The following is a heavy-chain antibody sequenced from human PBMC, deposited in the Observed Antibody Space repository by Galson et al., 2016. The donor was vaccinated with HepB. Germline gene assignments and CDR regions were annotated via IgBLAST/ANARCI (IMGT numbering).Heavy chain of an antibody. CDR1: GFTFSDYS. CDR3: RGGVRRLSNERGSFDI. D-gene: IGHD3-16*01. CDR2: ISRRSKMV. J-gene: IGHJ3*02. V-gene: IGHV3-48*02. Sequence: SLRLSCAGSGFTFSDYSMDWVRQAPGKGLEWLSYISRRSKMVYYIDSVKGRFTDSRDNAKNSLYLQMNSLREEDTDLYYCRGGVRRLSNERGSFDIWGQGTMVTVSS.